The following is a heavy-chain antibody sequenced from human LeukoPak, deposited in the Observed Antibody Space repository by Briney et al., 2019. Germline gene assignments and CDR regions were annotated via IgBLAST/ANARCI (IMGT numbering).Heavy chain of an antibody. V-gene: IGHV3-66*01. D-gene: IGHD5-24*01. CDR3: AKVREMATIRYYFDY. CDR2: IYSGGST. CDR1: GFTVSSNY. Sequence: GGSLRLSCAASGFTVSSNYMSWVRQAPGKGLEWVSVIYSGGSTYYADSVKGRFTISRDNSKNTLYLQMNSLRAEDTAVYYCAKVREMATIRYYFDYWGQGTLVTVSS. J-gene: IGHJ4*02.